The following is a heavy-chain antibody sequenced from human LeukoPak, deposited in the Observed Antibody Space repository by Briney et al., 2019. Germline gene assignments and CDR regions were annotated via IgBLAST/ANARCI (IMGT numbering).Heavy chain of an antibody. Sequence: GRSLRLSCAASGFTFSSYGMPWVRQAPGRGLEWVAVISYDGSNKYYADSVKGRFTISRDNSKNTLYLQMNSLRAEDTAVYYCAKGHYDSGSYYYIDYWGQGTLVTVSS. V-gene: IGHV3-30*18. CDR1: GFTFSSYG. CDR3: AKGHYDSGSYYYIDY. J-gene: IGHJ4*02. D-gene: IGHD3-10*01. CDR2: ISYDGSNK.